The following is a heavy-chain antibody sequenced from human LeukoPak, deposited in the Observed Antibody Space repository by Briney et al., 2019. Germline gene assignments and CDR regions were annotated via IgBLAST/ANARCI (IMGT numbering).Heavy chain of an antibody. CDR3: AKPNYDSSGYYRDY. J-gene: IGHJ4*02. V-gene: IGHV3-23*01. CDR2: ISGGGLST. Sequence: GGALRLSCAASGFTFSTYAKRCVRQAPGEGVGWVSAISGGGLSTYYAESVKGRFTISRDNSKNTLYLQMNSLGAEDTAVYYCAKPNYDSSGYYRDYWGQGTLVTVSS. D-gene: IGHD3-22*01. CDR1: GFTFSTYA.